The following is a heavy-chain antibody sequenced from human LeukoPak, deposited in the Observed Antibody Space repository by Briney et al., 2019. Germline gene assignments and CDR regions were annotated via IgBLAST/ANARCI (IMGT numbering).Heavy chain of an antibody. V-gene: IGHV3-21*04. CDR2: ISSSSSYI. D-gene: IGHD2-2*02. J-gene: IGHJ6*02. Sequence: GGSLRLSCAASGFTFSSYSMNWVRQAPGKGLEWVSSISSSSSYIYYADSVKGRLTISRDNAKNSLYLQMNSLRAEDTAVYYCAKVTRDIVVVPAAIHRSQYYYYGMDVWGQGTTVTVSS. CDR1: GFTFSSYS. CDR3: AKVTRDIVVVPAAIHRSQYYYYGMDV.